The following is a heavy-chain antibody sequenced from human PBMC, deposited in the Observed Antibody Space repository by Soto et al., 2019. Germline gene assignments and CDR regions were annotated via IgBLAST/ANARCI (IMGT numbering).Heavy chain of an antibody. Sequence: PSETLSLTCTVSGGSISSSSYYWGWIRQPPGKGLEWIGSIYYSGCTYYNPSLKSRVTISVDTSKNQFSLKLSSVTAADTAVYYCASVLYSSSSIDYWGQGTLVTVSS. CDR1: GGSISSSSYY. J-gene: IGHJ4*02. CDR3: ASVLYSSSSIDY. D-gene: IGHD6-6*01. CDR2: IYYSGCT. V-gene: IGHV4-39*01.